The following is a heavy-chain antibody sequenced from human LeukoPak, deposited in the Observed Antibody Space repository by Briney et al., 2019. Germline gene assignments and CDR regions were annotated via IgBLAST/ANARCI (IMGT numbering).Heavy chain of an antibody. CDR2: ISSSGSTI. CDR3: ARESGHCSSTSCYVFDY. Sequence: GGSLRLSCAASGFTFSSYEMNWVRQAPGKGLEWVSYISSSGSTIYYADSVKGRFTISRDNAKNSLYLQMNSLRAEDTAVYYCARESGHCSSTSCYVFDYWGQGTLVTVSS. V-gene: IGHV3-48*03. J-gene: IGHJ4*02. D-gene: IGHD2-2*01. CDR1: GFTFSSYE.